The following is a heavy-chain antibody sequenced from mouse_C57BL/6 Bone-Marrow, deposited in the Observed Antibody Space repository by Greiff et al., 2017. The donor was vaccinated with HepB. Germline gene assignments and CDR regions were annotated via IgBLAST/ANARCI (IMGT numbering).Heavy chain of an antibody. Sequence: QVHVKQPGAELVKPGASVKLSCKASGYTFTSYWMHWVKQRPGRGLEWIGRIDPNSGGTKYNEKFKSKATLTVDKPSSTAYMQLSSLTSEDSAVYYCARILITTVVATDYWGQGTTLTVSS. V-gene: IGHV1-72*01. CDR1: GYTFTSYW. CDR2: IDPNSGGT. D-gene: IGHD1-1*01. J-gene: IGHJ2*01. CDR3: ARILITTVVATDY.